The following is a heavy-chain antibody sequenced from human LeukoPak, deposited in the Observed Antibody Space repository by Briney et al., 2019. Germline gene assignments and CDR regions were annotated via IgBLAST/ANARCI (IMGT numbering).Heavy chain of an antibody. J-gene: IGHJ5*02. Sequence: SETLSLTCTVSGGSIGSYYWSWIRQPPGKGLEWIGYIYYSGSTNYNPSLKSRVTISVDTSKNQFSLKLSSVTAADTAVYYCARAGIAAAGTSWFDPWGQGTLVTVSS. V-gene: IGHV4-59*01. D-gene: IGHD6-13*01. CDR1: GGSIGSYY. CDR3: ARAGIAAAGTSWFDP. CDR2: IYYSGST.